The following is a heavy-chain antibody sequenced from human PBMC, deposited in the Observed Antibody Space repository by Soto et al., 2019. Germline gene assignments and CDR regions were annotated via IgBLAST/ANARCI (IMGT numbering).Heavy chain of an antibody. CDR2: IWYDGSNK. CDR3: AREYYDFWSGYYGGANY. J-gene: IGHJ4*02. D-gene: IGHD3-3*01. CDR1: GFTFSSYG. Sequence: QVQLVESGGGVVQPGRSLRLSCAASGFTFSSYGMHWVRQAQGKGLEWVAVIWYDGSNKYYADPVKGRFTISRDNYKNTLYLQMNSLRAEDTAVYYCAREYYDFWSGYYGGANYWGQGTLVTVSS. V-gene: IGHV3-33*01.